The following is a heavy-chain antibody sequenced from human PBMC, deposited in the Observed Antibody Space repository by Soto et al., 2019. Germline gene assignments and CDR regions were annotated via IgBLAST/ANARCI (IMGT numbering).Heavy chain of an antibody. J-gene: IGHJ4*02. CDR3: AKDLFRQQLANFDY. CDR1: GFTFSSYG. V-gene: IGHV3-30*18. CDR2: ISYDGSNK. Sequence: QVQLVESGGGVVQPGRSLRLSCAASGFTFSSYGMHRVRQAPGKGLEWVAVISYDGSNKYYADSVKGRFTISRDNSKNTLYLQMNSLRAEDTAVYYCAKDLFRQQLANFDYWGQGTLVTVSS. D-gene: IGHD6-13*01.